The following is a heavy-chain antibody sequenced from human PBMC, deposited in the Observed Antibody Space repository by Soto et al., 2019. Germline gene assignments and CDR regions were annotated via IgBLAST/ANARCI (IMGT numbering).Heavy chain of an antibody. CDR3: AKDLVGSNADYYDY. CDR2: ISGSGGST. J-gene: IGHJ4*02. Sequence: GGSLRLSCAASGFTFSSYAMSWVRQAPGKGMEWVAAISGSGGSTYYADSVKGRFTISRDNSKNTLYLQMNSLRAEDAAVYYCAKDLVGSNADYYDYWGQGTLVTVSS. CDR1: GFTFSSYA. V-gene: IGHV3-23*01. D-gene: IGHD2-15*01.